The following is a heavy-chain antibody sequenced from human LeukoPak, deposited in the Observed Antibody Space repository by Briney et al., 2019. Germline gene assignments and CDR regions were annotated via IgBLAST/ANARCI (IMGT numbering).Heavy chain of an antibody. CDR3: ARDDYGDYGIDY. V-gene: IGHV3-48*03. J-gene: IGHJ4*02. Sequence: GGSLRLSCAASGFTFSSYEMNWVRQTPGKGLERVSYISSSGSTIYYADSVKGRFTISRDNAKNTLYLQMNSLRAEDTAVYYCARDDYGDYGIDYWGQGTLVTVSS. CDR1: GFTFSSYE. D-gene: IGHD4-17*01. CDR2: ISSSGSTI.